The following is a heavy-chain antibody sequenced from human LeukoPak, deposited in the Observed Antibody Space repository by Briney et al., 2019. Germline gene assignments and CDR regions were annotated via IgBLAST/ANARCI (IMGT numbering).Heavy chain of an antibody. J-gene: IGHJ4*02. Sequence: PGGSLRLSCAASGLTFSNYWMSWVRQAPGKGLEWVANIKEDGSEKYYLDSVKGRFSISRDNAKNSLFLQMNSLRVEDTAVYYCARDYFFDYCGQGTLVTVSS. V-gene: IGHV3-7*01. CDR1: GLTFSNYW. CDR2: IKEDGSEK. CDR3: ARDYFFDY.